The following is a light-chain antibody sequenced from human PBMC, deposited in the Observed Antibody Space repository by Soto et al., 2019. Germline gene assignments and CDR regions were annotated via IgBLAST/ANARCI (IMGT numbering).Light chain of an antibody. V-gene: IGLV2-14*01. CDR1: SSEFGGYNY. Sequence: QSALTQPASVSGSPGQSITISCTGTSSEFGGYNYVSWYQQYPGKAPKLMIYDVSNRPSGVSNRFSGSKSGNTTSLTISGLQADDEADYYCSSYTSSSTLNVVFGGGTKLTVL. CDR2: DVS. J-gene: IGLJ2*01. CDR3: SSYTSSSTLNVV.